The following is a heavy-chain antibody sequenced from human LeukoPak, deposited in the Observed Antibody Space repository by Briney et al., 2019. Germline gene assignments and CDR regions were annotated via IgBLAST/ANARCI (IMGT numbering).Heavy chain of an antibody. J-gene: IGHJ4*02. CDR3: AKGDSSSSDPRLGYFDY. D-gene: IGHD6-6*01. Sequence: GGSLRLSCAASGFTFSSYAMSWVRQAPGKGLEWVSAISGSGGSTYYADSVKGRSTISRDNSKNTLYLQMNSLRAEDTAIYYCAKGDSSSSDPRLGYFDYWGQGTLVTVSS. CDR1: GFTFSSYA. V-gene: IGHV3-23*01. CDR2: ISGSGGST.